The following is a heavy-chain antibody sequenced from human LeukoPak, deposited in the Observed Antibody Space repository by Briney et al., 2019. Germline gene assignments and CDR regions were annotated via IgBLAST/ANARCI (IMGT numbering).Heavy chain of an antibody. CDR2: IIPILGIA. V-gene: IGHV1-69*04. CDR1: GGTFSSYT. J-gene: IGHJ4*02. Sequence: ASVKVSCKASGGTFSSYTISWVRQARGQGLEWMGRIIPILGIANYAQKFQGRVTITADKSTSTAYMELSSLRSEDTAVYYCARDSHPTVTTFDYWGQGTLVTVSS. D-gene: IGHD4-17*01. CDR3: ARDSHPTVTTFDY.